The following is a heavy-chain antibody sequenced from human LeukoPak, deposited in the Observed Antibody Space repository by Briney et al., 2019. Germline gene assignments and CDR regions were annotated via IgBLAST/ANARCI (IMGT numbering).Heavy chain of an antibody. CDR3: ARRVGDAFDI. J-gene: IGHJ3*02. V-gene: IGHV4-39*01. CDR2: IYYSGST. D-gene: IGHD3-10*01. Sequence: PSETLSLTCTVSGGSISSSSYYWGWIRQPPGKGLEWIGSIYYSGSTYYNPSLKSRVTISVDTSKNQFSLKLSSATAADTAVYYCARRVGDAFDIWGQGTMVTVSS. CDR1: GGSISSSSYY.